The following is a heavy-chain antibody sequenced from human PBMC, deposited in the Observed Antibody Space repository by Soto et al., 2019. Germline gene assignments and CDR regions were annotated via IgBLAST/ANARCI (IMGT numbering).Heavy chain of an antibody. V-gene: IGHV1-46*01. CDR3: ARIWRAGYNSD. CDR2: INPSGGYT. CDR1: GDTFTSYF. D-gene: IGHD6-19*01. J-gene: IGHJ4*02. Sequence: ASVKVSCKASGDTFTSYFMHWVPQAPGQGLEWMGIINPSGGYTTYAQKFQGRVTMTTDTSTSTAYMELRSLRSDDTAVYYCARIWRAGYNSDWGQGTLVTVSS.